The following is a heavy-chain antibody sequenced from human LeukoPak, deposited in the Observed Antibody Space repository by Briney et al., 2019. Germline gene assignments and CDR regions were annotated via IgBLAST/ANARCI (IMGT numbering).Heavy chain of an antibody. CDR3: ATGHSYGYDY. Sequence: GGSLRLSCAASGLTFSDFWMHWVRQPPGRGLVWVALVKGDGRTTIYADSVKGRFTISRDNAKNTLYLQMNSLRADDSGVYYCATGHSYGYDYWGQGVLVTVSS. CDR1: GLTFSDFW. J-gene: IGHJ4*02. V-gene: IGHV3-74*01. D-gene: IGHD5-18*01. CDR2: VKGDGRTT.